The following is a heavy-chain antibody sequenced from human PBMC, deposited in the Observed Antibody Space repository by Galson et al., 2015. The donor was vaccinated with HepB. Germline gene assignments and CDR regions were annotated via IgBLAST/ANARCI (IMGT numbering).Heavy chain of an antibody. V-gene: IGHV1-46*01. Sequence: SVKVSCKASGYTFTSYYMHWVRQAPGQGLEWMGIINPSGGSTSYAQKFQGRVTMTRDTSTSTVYMELSSLRSEDTAVYYCARGTARAWLKSGNWFDPWGQGTLVTVSS. J-gene: IGHJ5*02. D-gene: IGHD3-22*01. CDR2: INPSGGST. CDR3: ARGTARAWLKSGNWFDP. CDR1: GYTFTSYY.